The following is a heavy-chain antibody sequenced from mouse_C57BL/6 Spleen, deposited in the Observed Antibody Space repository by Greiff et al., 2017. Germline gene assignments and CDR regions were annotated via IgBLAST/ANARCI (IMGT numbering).Heavy chain of an antibody. J-gene: IGHJ2*01. Sequence: VQLQQSVAELVRPGASVKLSCTASGFNIKNTYMHWVKQRPEQGLEWIGRIDPANGNTKYAPKFQGKATIAADPSSNTAYLQLSSLTSEDTANYCWARAVLREYLDYWGQGTTLTVSS. CDR1: GFNIKNTY. CDR2: IDPANGNT. V-gene: IGHV14-3*01. D-gene: IGHD1-1*01. CDR3: ARAVLREYLDY.